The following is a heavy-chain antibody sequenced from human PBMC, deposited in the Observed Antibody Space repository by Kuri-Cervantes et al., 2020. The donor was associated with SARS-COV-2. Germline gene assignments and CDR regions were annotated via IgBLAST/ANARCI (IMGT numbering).Heavy chain of an antibody. CDR2: ISSSSSYI. J-gene: IGHJ5*02. CDR1: GFTFSSYS. D-gene: IGHD6-6*01. Sequence: GESLKISCAASGFTFSSYSMNWVRQAPGKGLEWDSSISSSSSYIYYADSVKGRFTISRDNAKNSLYLQMNSLRAEDTAVYYCARARTIAAHPENWFDPWGQGTLVTVSS. V-gene: IGHV3-21*01. CDR3: ARARTIAAHPENWFDP.